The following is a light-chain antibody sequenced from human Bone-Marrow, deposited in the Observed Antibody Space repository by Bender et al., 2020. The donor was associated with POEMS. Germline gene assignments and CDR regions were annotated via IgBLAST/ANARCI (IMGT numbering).Light chain of an antibody. CDR2: HVT. V-gene: IGLV2-14*03. J-gene: IGLJ2*01. CDR3: SSYTNSPPEV. CDR1: RRDIGTYNF. Sequence: QSALTQPASVSGSLGQSITISCTGTRRDIGTYNFVSWYRQHPGKAPELIIYHVTERPSGISDRFSGSKSGNTASLIISGLQADDEADYYCSSYTNSPPEVFGGGTRVTVL.